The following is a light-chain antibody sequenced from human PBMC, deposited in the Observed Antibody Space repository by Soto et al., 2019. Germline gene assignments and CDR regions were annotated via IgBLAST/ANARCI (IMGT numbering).Light chain of an antibody. CDR3: NSYTTSNTRQIV. CDR2: DVS. J-gene: IGLJ1*01. Sequence: QSALTQPASVSGSPGQSITISCTGTSSDVGGYNYVSWYQHHPGKAPKLMIYDVSNRPSGVSNRFSGSKSGNTASLTISGLQPEDAADYYCNSYTTSNTRQIVFGTVTKLTVL. CDR1: SSDVGGYNY. V-gene: IGLV2-14*03.